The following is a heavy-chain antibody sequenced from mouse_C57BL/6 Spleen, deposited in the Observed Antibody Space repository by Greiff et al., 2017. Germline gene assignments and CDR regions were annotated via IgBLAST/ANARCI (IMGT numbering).Heavy chain of an antibody. CDR2: IYPGSGST. J-gene: IGHJ4*01. CDR3: ARGGYAMDY. Sequence: QVQLKQSGAELVKPGASLKMSCKASGYTFTSYWITWVKQRPGQGLEWIGDIYPGSGSTNYNEKFKSKATLTVDTSSSTAYMQLSSLTSEDSAVYYCARGGYAMDYWGQGTSVTVSS. CDR1: GYTFTSYW. V-gene: IGHV1-55*01.